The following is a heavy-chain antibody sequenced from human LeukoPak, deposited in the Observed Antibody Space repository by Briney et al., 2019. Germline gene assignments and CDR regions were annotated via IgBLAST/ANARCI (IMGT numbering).Heavy chain of an antibody. V-gene: IGHV3-7*01. CDR3: ARHFSTYSYGLDV. Sequence: PGGSLRLSCAASGFTFSNFWMSWVRQAPGKGLEWVANINPDGSAKHYVDSVKGRFTISRDNAENSLYLQMNSLRPEDTAVYYCARHFSTYSYGLDVWGQGTTVTVSS. CDR1: GFTFSNFW. CDR2: INPDGSAK. J-gene: IGHJ6*02. D-gene: IGHD3-3*02.